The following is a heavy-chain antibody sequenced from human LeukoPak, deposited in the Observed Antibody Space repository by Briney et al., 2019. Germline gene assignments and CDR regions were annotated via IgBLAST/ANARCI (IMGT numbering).Heavy chain of an antibody. CDR1: GFTFTIFG. Sequence: GGSLRLSCATSGFTFTIFGINWVRQAPGKGPEWVSYIDARSGITYYADSVQGRFTISRDNAKNSLYLQMNSLRAEDTAVYYCARDGYWGQGTLVTVSS. CDR3: ARDGY. CDR2: IDARSGIT. V-gene: IGHV3-48*01. J-gene: IGHJ4*02.